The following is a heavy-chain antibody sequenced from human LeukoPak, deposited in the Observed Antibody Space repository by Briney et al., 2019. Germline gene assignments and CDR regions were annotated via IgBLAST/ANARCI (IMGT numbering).Heavy chain of an antibody. V-gene: IGHV4-34*01. CDR1: GGSISSYY. CDR2: INHSGST. D-gene: IGHD3-10*01. CDR3: ASRRRGYNWFDP. Sequence: SETLSLTCTVSGGSISSYYWSWIRQPPGKGLEWIGEINHSGSTNYNPSLKSRVTISVDTSKNRFPLKLSSVTAADTAVYYCASRRRGYNWFDPWGQGTLVTVSS. J-gene: IGHJ5*02.